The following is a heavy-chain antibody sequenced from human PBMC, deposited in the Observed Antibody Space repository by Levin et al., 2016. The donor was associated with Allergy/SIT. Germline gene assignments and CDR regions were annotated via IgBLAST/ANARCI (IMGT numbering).Heavy chain of an antibody. V-gene: IGHV3-7*01. CDR2: IKQDGSEK. J-gene: IGHJ4*02. Sequence: GSLKISCAASGFTFSSYWMSWVRQAPGKGLEWVANIKQDGSEKYYVDSVKGRFTISRDNAKNSLYLQMNSLRTEDTAVYYCAAMNYFDYWGQGTLVTVSS. CDR3: AAMNYFDY. CDR1: GFTFSSYW. D-gene: IGHD2-2*01.